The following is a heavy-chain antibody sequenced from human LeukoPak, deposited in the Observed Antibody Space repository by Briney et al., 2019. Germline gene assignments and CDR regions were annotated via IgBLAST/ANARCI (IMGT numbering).Heavy chain of an antibody. CDR3: ARDGVVPAAITSYYYYYYGMDV. J-gene: IGHJ6*02. D-gene: IGHD2-2*01. Sequence: ASAKVSCKASGYTFTSYGISWVRQAPGQGLEWMGWISAYNGNTNYAQKLQGRITMTTDTSTSTAYMELRSLRSDDTAVYYCARDGVVPAAITSYYYYYYGMDVWGQGTMVTVSS. CDR1: GYTFTSYG. V-gene: IGHV1-18*01. CDR2: ISAYNGNT.